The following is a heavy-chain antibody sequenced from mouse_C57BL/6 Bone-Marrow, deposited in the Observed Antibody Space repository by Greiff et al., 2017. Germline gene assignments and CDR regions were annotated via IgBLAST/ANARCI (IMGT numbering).Heavy chain of an antibody. V-gene: IGHV1-50*01. Sequence: QVQLQQPGAELVKPGASVKLSCKASGYTFTSYWMQWVKQRPGQGLEWIGVIDPSDSYTNYNQKFKGKDTLTVDKSSSTAYMQLSSLTSADSAVDCCRRGGFYYDGSSYECYAMDYWGQGTSVTVSS. CDR3: RRGGFYYDGSSYECYAMDY. D-gene: IGHD1-1*01. CDR1: GYTFTSYW. J-gene: IGHJ4*01. CDR2: IDPSDSYT.